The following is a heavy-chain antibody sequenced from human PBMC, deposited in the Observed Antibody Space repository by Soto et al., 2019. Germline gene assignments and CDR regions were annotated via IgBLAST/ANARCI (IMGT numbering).Heavy chain of an antibody. J-gene: IGHJ4*02. CDR3: AREFLSGYDVSVDY. CDR2: ISSSGSTI. D-gene: IGHD5-12*01. CDR1: GFTFSDYY. Sequence: PGGSLSLSCAASGFTFSDYYMSWIRQAPGKGLEWVSYISSSGSTIYYADSVKGRFTISRDNAKNSLYLQMNSLRAEDTAVYYCAREFLSGYDVSVDYWGQGTLVTVSS. V-gene: IGHV3-11*01.